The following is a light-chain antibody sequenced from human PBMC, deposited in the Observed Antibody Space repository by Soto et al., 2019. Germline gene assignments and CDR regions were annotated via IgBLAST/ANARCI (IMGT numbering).Light chain of an antibody. J-gene: IGLJ3*02. CDR1: NSNIGAGFG. V-gene: IGLV1-40*01. CDR3: QSFDTSLGAGV. CDR2: GNN. Sequence: QSVLTQPPSVSGAPGQRVTISCSGSNSNIGAGFGVHWYQQLPGAAPKLLISGNNNRPSGVPDRFSGSKSGTSGSLVITGLQADDAADYYCQSFDTSLGAGVFGGGTKVTVL.